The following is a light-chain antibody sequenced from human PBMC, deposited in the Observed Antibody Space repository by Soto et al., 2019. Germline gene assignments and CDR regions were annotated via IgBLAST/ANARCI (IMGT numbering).Light chain of an antibody. CDR2: GAS. Sequence: ETVMTQSPATLSVSPGERATLSCRASQSVSSDLAWYQQRPGQAPRVLIYGASTRATGFPARFSGSGSVTEFTLTISSLQSEDFAIYYCQQYNNWPRTFGQGTKVDIK. J-gene: IGKJ1*01. CDR3: QQYNNWPRT. V-gene: IGKV3-15*01. CDR1: QSVSSD.